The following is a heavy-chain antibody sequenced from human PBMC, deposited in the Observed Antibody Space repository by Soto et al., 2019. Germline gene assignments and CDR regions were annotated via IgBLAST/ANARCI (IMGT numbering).Heavy chain of an antibody. CDR2: IYLDGDK. CDR3: AYAQESGDYVWFGP. V-gene: IGHV2-5*02. CDR1: GFSLNTPGVG. J-gene: IGHJ5*02. Sequence: QITLQQSGPTVVKPTETLTLTCSFSGFSLNTPGVGVAWLSQAPRKALEWLALIYLDGDKRFTPSLESRITVTKDTPKQQVIFTMTNMDPVDTATYYCAYAQESGDYVWFGPWGQGTLVTVSS. D-gene: IGHD4-17*01.